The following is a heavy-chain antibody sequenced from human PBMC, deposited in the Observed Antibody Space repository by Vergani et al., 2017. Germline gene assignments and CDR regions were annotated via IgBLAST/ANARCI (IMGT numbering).Heavy chain of an antibody. CDR3: ARHLHCSSTGFSGIGYMDV. D-gene: IGHD2-2*01. CDR2: IYPGDSDT. CDR1: GYSFTSYW. V-gene: IGHV5-51*01. Sequence: EVQPVQSGAEVKKPGESLKISCKGSGYSFTSYWIGCVRQMPGKGLEWMGIIYPGDSDTRYSPSFQGQVTISADKSISTAYLQWSSLRGSDTAMYYCARHLHCSSTGFSGIGYMDVWSKGTTLSVSS. J-gene: IGHJ6*03.